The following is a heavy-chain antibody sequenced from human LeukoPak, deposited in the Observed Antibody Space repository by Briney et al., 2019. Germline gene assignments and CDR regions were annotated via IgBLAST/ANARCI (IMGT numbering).Heavy chain of an antibody. V-gene: IGHV3-23*01. CDR1: GFSFSSYA. CDR3: AKVGGYDWKYGDYAYYFDY. Sequence: GGSLRLSCAASGFSFSSYAMSWVRQAPGKGLEWVSAISGSGGSTYYADSVKGRFTISRDNSKNTLYLQMNSLRAEDTAVYYCAKVGGYDWKYGDYAYYFDYWGQGTLVTVSS. D-gene: IGHD5-12*01. CDR2: ISGSGGST. J-gene: IGHJ4*02.